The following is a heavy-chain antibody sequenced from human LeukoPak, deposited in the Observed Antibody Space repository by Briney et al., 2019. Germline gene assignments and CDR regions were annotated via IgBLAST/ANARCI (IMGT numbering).Heavy chain of an antibody. J-gene: IGHJ4*02. CDR1: GFTFSSYA. V-gene: IGHV3-64D*09. CDR2: VSSNGGST. Sequence: GGSLRLSCSASGFTFSSYAMHWVRQAPGKGLEYVSVVSSNGGSTYYADSVKGRFTISRDNSKNTLYPQMSSLRAEDSAVYYCVKGSAVAGITFDYWGQGTLVTVSS. D-gene: IGHD6-19*01. CDR3: VKGSAVAGITFDY.